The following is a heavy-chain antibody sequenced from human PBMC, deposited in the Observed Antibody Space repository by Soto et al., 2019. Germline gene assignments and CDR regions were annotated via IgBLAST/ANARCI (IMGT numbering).Heavy chain of an antibody. CDR1: GYTFTTYG. D-gene: IGHD6-6*01. V-gene: IGHV1-18*01. CDR2: ISAHNGNT. Sequence: QVHLVQSGAEVKKPGASVKVSCKGSGYTFTTYGITWVRQAPGQGLEWMGWISAHNGNTNYAQKLQGRVTVTRDRSTTPAYMELRGLRFDDTVVYYCARGRDGDYWGQGVLLSVSS. J-gene: IGHJ4*02. CDR3: ARGRDGDY.